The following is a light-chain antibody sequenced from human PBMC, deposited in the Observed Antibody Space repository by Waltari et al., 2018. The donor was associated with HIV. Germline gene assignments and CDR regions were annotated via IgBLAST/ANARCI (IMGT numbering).Light chain of an antibody. V-gene: IGLV1-44*01. CDR2: NNN. Sequence: SVLTQPPSASGTPGQRVTISCSGSSSNLGTNTVSWYQQVPGTSPKLLIYNNNQRPSGVPDRFSGSKSGTSASLAITGLQSEDEADYHCAAWDDSLNGQVVFGGGTKLTVL. CDR1: SSNLGTNT. J-gene: IGLJ3*02. CDR3: AAWDDSLNGQVV.